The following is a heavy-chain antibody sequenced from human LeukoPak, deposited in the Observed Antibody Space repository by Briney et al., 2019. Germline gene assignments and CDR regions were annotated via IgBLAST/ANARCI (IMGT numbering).Heavy chain of an antibody. CDR2: IYYSGST. V-gene: IGHV4-39*01. D-gene: IGHD3-3*01. CDR1: GGSISSSSYY. J-gene: IGHJ4*02. Sequence: SETLSLTCIVSGGSISSSSYYWSWIRQPPGKGLEWIGSIYYSGSTYYNPSLKSRVTISVDTSKNQFSLKLSSVTAADTAVYYCARHKIGFLEWLLPFDYWGQGTLVTVSS. CDR3: ARHKIGFLEWLLPFDY.